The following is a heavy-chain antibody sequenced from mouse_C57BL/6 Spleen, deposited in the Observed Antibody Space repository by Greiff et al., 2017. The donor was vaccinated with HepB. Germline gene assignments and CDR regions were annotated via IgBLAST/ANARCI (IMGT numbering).Heavy chain of an antibody. V-gene: IGHV5-6*01. J-gene: IGHJ2*01. CDR3: ERKGDLYYFDY. Sequence: EVKVVESGGDLVKPGGSLKLSCAASGFTFSSYGMSWVRQTPDKRLEWVATISSGGSYTYYPDSVKGRFTISRDNAKNTLYLQMSSLKSEDTAMYYCERKGDLYYFDYWGQGTTLTVSS. CDR1: GFTFSSYG. CDR2: ISSGGSYT.